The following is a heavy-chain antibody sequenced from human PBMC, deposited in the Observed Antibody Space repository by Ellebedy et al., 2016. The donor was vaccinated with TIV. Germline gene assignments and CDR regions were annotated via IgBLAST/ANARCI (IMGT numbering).Heavy chain of an antibody. CDR3: ARQLYDVWSGYYSRANWFDP. V-gene: IGHV4-59*08. J-gene: IGHJ5*02. Sequence: MPSETLSLTCTVSYVSISSYYWSRIRPPPGKGLEWLGSIYYSGSTNYNPSLKSRVTISVDTSKNQFSLRLSSVTVADTAVYYCARQLYDVWSGYYSRANWFDPWGQGTLVTVSS. CDR1: YVSISSYY. CDR2: IYYSGST. D-gene: IGHD3-3*01.